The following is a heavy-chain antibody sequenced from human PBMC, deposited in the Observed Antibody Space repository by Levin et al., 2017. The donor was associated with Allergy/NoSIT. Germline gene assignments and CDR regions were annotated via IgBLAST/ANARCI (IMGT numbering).Heavy chain of an antibody. CDR3: EGWGYLWQRKYSRSYPYYYGLDV. CDR1: GGSFSGYY. D-gene: IGHD6-6*01. Sequence: RSQTLSLTCEVSGGSFSGYYWSWIRQPPGKGLEWIGEIIDSGSANYNPSLSRVTISVDTSKNQFSLKLTSVTAADTAVYYCEGWGYLWQRKYSRSYPYYYGLDVWGQGTTVTVSS. J-gene: IGHJ6*02. CDR2: IIDSGSA. V-gene: IGHV4-34*12.